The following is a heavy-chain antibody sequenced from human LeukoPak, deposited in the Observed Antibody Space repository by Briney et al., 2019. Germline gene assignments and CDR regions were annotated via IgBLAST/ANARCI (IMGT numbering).Heavy chain of an antibody. Sequence: PGGSLRLSCAASGFTFSNYAMNWVRQAPGKGLEWVSAVSTSGGSTYYADSVKGRFTISRDNSKNTLYLQMNSLRAVDTAVYYCASKGSSGSSYYFDYWGQGTLVTVSS. D-gene: IGHD3-10*01. CDR2: VSTSGGST. V-gene: IGHV3-23*01. CDR3: ASKGSSGSSYYFDY. J-gene: IGHJ4*02. CDR1: GFTFSNYA.